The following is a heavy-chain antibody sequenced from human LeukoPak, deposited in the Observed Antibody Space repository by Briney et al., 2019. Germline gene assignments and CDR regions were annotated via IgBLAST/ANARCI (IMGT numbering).Heavy chain of an antibody. V-gene: IGHV3-48*03. Sequence: PGGSLGLSCAASGFTFTSYEMNWVRQAPGKGLEWVSYISSDGSTIFYVDSVKGRFTISRDNAKDSLYLQMNSLRAEDTAVYYCAREGGRDDAFDIWGQGTMVIVSS. D-gene: IGHD3-16*01. CDR1: GFTFTSYE. CDR3: AREGGRDDAFDI. CDR2: ISSDGSTI. J-gene: IGHJ3*02.